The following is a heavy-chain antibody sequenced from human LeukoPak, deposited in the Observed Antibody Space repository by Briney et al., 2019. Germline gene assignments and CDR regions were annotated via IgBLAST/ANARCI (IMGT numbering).Heavy chain of an antibody. CDR2: IKQDGSEK. CDR1: GFTFSSYW. CDR3: ARDSGSRGDYYDSSGYAQTVYYYYGMDV. D-gene: IGHD3-22*01. J-gene: IGHJ6*02. V-gene: IGHV3-7*01. Sequence: GGSLRLSCAASGFTFSSYWMSSVRQAPGKGLEWVANIKQDGSEKYYVDSVKGRFTISRDNAKNSLYLQMNSLRAEDTAVYYCARDSGSRGDYYDSSGYAQTVYYYYGMDVWGQGTTVTVSS.